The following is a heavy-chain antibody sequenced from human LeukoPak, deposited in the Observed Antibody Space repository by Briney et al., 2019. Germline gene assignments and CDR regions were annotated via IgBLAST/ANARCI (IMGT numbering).Heavy chain of an antibody. J-gene: IGHJ4*02. CDR2: ISDSGGST. CDR3: AKRGVVIRVILVGFHKEAYYFES. CDR1: GITLSSYG. V-gene: IGHV3-23*01. Sequence: GGSLRLSCAVSGITLSSYGMSWVRQAPGKGLEWFAGISDSGGSTKYADSVKGRFTIARDNRKNTLYLQMNSLRAEDTAVYFCAKRGVVIRVILVGFHKEAYYFESWGQGALVTVSS. D-gene: IGHD3/OR15-3a*01.